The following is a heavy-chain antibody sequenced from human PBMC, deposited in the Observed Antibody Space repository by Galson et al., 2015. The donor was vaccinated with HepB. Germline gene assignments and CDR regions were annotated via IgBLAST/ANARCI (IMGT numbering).Heavy chain of an antibody. CDR3: ARVLRLRKGYTSPFAY. V-gene: IGHV6-1*01. J-gene: IGHJ4*02. Sequence: CAISGDSVSSNSSLWNWIRQSPSRGLEWLGRTYYRSKWNPDSAVSVKSRISITSDTSKHHFSLQLNSVTPEDTAVYFCARVLRLRKGYTSPFAYWGQGTLVTVSS. D-gene: IGHD5-24*01. CDR2: TYYRSKWNP. CDR1: GDSVSSNSSL.